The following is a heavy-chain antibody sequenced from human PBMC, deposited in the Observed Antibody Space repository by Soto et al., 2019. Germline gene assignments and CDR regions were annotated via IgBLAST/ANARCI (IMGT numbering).Heavy chain of an antibody. CDR3: AKRWHSGVAAVFGMDV. CDR2: TYYGSQWYN. CDR1: GASVSTNTAA. J-gene: IGHJ6*02. V-gene: IGHV6-1*01. Sequence: SQILSLTCAISGASVSTNTAAWIWIRQSPTRGLEWLGRTYYGSQWYNDYAVSVKSRIAITPDTSKNQFSLHLNSVTPEDAAVYYCAKRWHSGVAAVFGMDVWGQGTTVTVS. D-gene: IGHD1-1*01.